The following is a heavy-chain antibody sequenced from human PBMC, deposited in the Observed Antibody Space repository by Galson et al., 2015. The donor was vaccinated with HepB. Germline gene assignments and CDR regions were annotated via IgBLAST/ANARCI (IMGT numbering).Heavy chain of an antibody. D-gene: IGHD3-16*01. V-gene: IGHV3-30*14. CDR1: GFTFSNCA. CDR3: VREGANYAVFDY. J-gene: IGHJ4*02. CDR2: MSFDGRLK. Sequence: SLRLSCAASGFTFSNCAMHWARQAPGKGLEWVAVMSFDGRLKYYADSVKGRFTISRDNSKNTLYLQMNSLRPEDTAIYYCVREGANYAVFDYWGQGNLVAVSS.